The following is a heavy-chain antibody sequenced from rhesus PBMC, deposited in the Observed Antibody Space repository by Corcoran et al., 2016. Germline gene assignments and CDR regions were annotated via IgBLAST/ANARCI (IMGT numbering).Heavy chain of an antibody. CDR3: ARSIAAAGNFDY. CDR2: ISGSSSST. V-gene: IGHV4-65*01. Sequence: QVQLQESGPGLVKPSETLSLTCAVSGGAISSSNWWSRLPQPPGKGLGWIWYISGSSSSTYYNPSLKSRVTISTDTSKNQFSLKLSSVTAADTAVYYCARSIAAAGNFDYWGQGVLVTVSS. D-gene: IGHD6-25*01. CDR1: GGAISSSNW. J-gene: IGHJ4*01.